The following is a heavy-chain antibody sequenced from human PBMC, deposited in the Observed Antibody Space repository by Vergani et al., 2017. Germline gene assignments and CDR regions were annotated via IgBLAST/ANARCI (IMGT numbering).Heavy chain of an antibody. V-gene: IGHV3-21*06. D-gene: IGHD5/OR15-5a*01. J-gene: IGHJ6*02. CDR3: ARDGTSVGCPDNYGMDV. CDR1: GFTFSDFS. CDR2: IGSSGPYI. Sequence: VQLVESGGGLVKPGGSLRLSCAASGFTFSDFSMSWVRQAPGKGLEWVAFIGSSGPYINYADSVKGRFIISRDNTKHALFLQLRSLRAEDAAVYYCARDGTSVGCPDNYGMDVGGQGATVIVSS.